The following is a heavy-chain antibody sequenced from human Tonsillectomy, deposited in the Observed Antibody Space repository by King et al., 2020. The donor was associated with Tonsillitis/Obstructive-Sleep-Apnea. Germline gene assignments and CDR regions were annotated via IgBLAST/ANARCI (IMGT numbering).Heavy chain of an antibody. CDR1: GFTFSSYS. CDR2: ISSSSSTI. J-gene: IGHJ4*02. Sequence: VQLVESGGGLVQPGGSLRLSCAASGFTFSSYSMNWVRQAPGKGLEWVSYISSSSSTIYYADSVKGRFTIARDNAKNSMYLQMNSLRDEDTAVYYCARDQYSGSRLFDYWGQGTLVTVSS. D-gene: IGHD1-26*01. V-gene: IGHV3-48*02. CDR3: ARDQYSGSRLFDY.